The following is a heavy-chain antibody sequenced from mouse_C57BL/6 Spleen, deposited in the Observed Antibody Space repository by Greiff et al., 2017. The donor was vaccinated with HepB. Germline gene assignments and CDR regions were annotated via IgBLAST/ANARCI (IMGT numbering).Heavy chain of an antibody. D-gene: IGHD2-1*01. CDR1: GFTFSSYA. CDR3: ASGNYGAMDY. Sequence: EVKVVESGGGLVKPGGSLKLSCAASGFTFSSYAMSWVRQTPEKRLEWVATISDGGSYTYYPDNVKGRFTISRDNAKNNLYLQMSHLKSEDTAMYYCASGNYGAMDYWGQGTSVTVSS. V-gene: IGHV5-4*03. J-gene: IGHJ4*01. CDR2: ISDGGSYT.